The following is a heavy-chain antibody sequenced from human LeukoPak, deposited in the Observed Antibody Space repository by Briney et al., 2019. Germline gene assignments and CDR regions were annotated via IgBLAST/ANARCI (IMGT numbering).Heavy chain of an antibody. CDR3: AKGWLQMGFGY. CDR2: ISSNGGST. D-gene: IGHD5-24*01. Sequence: GGSLRLSCSASGFTFSSYAMHWVRQAPGKGLEYVSAISSNGGSTYYADSVKGRFTISRDNSKNTLYLQMSSLRAEDTAVYYCAKGWLQMGFGYWGQGTLVTVPS. J-gene: IGHJ4*02. V-gene: IGHV3-64D*09. CDR1: GFTFSSYA.